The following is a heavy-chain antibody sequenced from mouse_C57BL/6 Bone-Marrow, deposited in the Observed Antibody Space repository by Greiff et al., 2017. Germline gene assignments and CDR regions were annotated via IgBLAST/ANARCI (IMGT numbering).Heavy chain of an antibody. CDR1: GYTFTNYW. J-gene: IGHJ4*01. CDR2: IYPGGGST. V-gene: IGHV1-63*01. CDR3: ARTGYGSSHDAMDY. Sequence: QVQLKQSGAELVRPGTSVKMSCKASGYTFTNYWIGWAKQRPGHGLEWIGDIYPGGGSTNYNEKFKGKATLTADKSSSTAYMQFSSLTSEDSAIYYCARTGYGSSHDAMDYWGQGTSVTVSS. D-gene: IGHD1-1*01.